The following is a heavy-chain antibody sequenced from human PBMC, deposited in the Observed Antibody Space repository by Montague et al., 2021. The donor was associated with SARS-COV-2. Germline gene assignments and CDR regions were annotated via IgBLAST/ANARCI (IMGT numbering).Heavy chain of an antibody. J-gene: IGHJ5*02. CDR1: GGSISSGGYY. CDR2: LYYSGST. D-gene: IGHD4-11*01. Sequence: TLSLTCPFSGGSISSGGYYWRWIRQHPGKGLEWIWYLYYSGSTYYNPSLKSRVTILIDMSKNQFSLKLSSVTAADTALYYCARDGYSNSGFDPWGQGTLVTVSS. CDR3: ARDGYSNSGFDP. V-gene: IGHV4-31*03.